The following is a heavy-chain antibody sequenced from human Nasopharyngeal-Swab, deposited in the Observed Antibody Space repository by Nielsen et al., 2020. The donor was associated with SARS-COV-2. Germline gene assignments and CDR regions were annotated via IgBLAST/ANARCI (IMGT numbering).Heavy chain of an antibody. Sequence: VRQAPGKGLEWVGIIYRGDSDTRYGPSFQGQGTISADKSITTAYLQWSSLKASDTAMYYCARARPVYYYGSGSYFDGWGWFDPWGQGTLVIVSS. J-gene: IGHJ5*02. CDR3: ARARPVYYYGSGSYFDGWGWFDP. D-gene: IGHD3-10*01. V-gene: IGHV5-51*01. CDR2: IYRGDSDT.